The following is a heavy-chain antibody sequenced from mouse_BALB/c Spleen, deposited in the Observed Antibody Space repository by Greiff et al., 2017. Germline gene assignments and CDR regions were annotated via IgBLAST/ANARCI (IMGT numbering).Heavy chain of an antibody. V-gene: IGHV7-3*02. J-gene: IGHJ4*01. CDR2: IRNKANGYTT. CDR1: GFTFTDYY. Sequence: EVKLQESGGGLVQPGGSLRLSCATSGFTFTDYYMSWVRQPPGKALEWLGFIRNKANGYTTEYSASVKGRFTISRDNSQSILYLQMNTLRAEDSATYYCARDKDRDYAMDYWGQGTSVTVSS. CDR3: ARDKDRDYAMDY.